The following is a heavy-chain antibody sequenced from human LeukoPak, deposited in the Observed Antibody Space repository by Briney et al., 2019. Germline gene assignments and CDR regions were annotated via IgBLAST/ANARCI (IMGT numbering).Heavy chain of an antibody. Sequence: GGSLRLSCAASGFTFSYYTMYWVRQAPGKGLEWVSAISPSSGTFYADSVKGRFTISRDNSKNTLYLQMNSLRAEDTAVYYCARPQSSSGYYWPFDDWGQGTLVTVSS. CDR1: GFTFSYYT. CDR3: ARPQSSSGYYWPFDD. J-gene: IGHJ4*02. V-gene: IGHV3-23*01. CDR2: ISPSSGT. D-gene: IGHD3-22*01.